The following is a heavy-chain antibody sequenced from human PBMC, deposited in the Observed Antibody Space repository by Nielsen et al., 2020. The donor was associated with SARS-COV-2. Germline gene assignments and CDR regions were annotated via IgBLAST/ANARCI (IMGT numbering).Heavy chain of an antibody. Sequence: SQTLPLTCAISGDSVSSSSAAWNWIRQSPSRGLEWLGRTYYRSKWYNDYAVSVKSRVNINPDTSKNQFSLHLNSVTPEDTAVYYCARARGAYGDYYYYYYTDVWGKGTTVTVSS. D-gene: IGHD4-17*01. CDR3: ARARGAYGDYYYYYYTDV. CDR1: GDSVSSSSAA. CDR2: TYYRSKWYN. J-gene: IGHJ6*03. V-gene: IGHV6-1*01.